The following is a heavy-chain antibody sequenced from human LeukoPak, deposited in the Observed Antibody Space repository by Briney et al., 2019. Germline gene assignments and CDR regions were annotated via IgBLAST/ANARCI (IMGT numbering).Heavy chain of an antibody. Sequence: GGSLRLSCAASGFAFSDYGMNWVRQAPGKGLEWVSNIRGSRSGLGSGNYYADSVKGRFTVSRDNAKNSLYLQMNSLRAEDTAFYYCARDDNWGFDYWGQGALVTVSS. CDR3: ARDDNWGFDY. CDR2: IRGSRSGL. J-gene: IGHJ4*02. V-gene: IGHV3-21*05. CDR1: GFAFSDYG. D-gene: IGHD7-27*01.